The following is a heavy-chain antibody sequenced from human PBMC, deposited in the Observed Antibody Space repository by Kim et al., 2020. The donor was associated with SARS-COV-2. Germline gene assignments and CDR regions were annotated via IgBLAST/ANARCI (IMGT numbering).Heavy chain of an antibody. CDR3: ARDFPYGSGSYPNWFDP. J-gene: IGHJ5*02. Sequence: SVKVSCKASGGTFSSYAISWVRQAPGQGLEWMGGIIPIFGTANYAQKFQGRVTITADESTSTAYMELSSLRSEDTAVYYCARDFPYGSGSYPNWFDPWGQGTLVTVSS. CDR1: GGTFSSYA. CDR2: IIPIFGTA. V-gene: IGHV1-69*13. D-gene: IGHD3-10*01.